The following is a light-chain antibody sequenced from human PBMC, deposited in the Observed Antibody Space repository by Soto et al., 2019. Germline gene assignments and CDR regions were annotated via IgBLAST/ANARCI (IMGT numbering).Light chain of an antibody. CDR1: NSNIGAGYT. CDR2: TKA. Sequence: QSVLTQPPSVTGAPGQRITISCTGSNSNIGAGYTVHWYQQFPGTAPTLLRFTKANRPSGVPDRFSASKSGTSASLAITGLQGEDEADYYCQSYENNLTGLIFGGGTKLTVL. J-gene: IGLJ2*01. CDR3: QSYENNLTGLI. V-gene: IGLV1-40*01.